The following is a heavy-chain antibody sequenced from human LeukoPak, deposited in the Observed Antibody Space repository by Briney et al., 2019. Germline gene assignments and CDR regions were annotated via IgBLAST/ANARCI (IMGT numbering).Heavy chain of an antibody. V-gene: IGHV3-53*01. Sequence: LPGVSLRLSCAASGFTVSSNYMSWVRQAPGKGLEWVSVIYSGGSTYYADSVKGRFTISRDNSKNTLYLQMNSLRAEDTAVYYCARAEKATIFDYWGQGTLVTVSS. D-gene: IGHD5-24*01. CDR3: ARAEKATIFDY. J-gene: IGHJ4*02. CDR1: GFTVSSNY. CDR2: IYSGGST.